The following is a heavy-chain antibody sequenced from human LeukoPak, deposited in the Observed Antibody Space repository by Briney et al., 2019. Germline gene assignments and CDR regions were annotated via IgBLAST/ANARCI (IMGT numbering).Heavy chain of an antibody. Sequence: GGSLRLSCAASGFTFSSYGMHWVRQAPGKGLEWVAFIRYDGSNKFYADSVKGRFTISRDNSKNTLYLQMNSLRAEDTAVYYRAKDLYGSGSYQIRLFDYWGQGTLVTVSS. CDR1: GFTFSSYG. V-gene: IGHV3-30*02. CDR2: IRYDGSNK. CDR3: AKDLYGSGSYQIRLFDY. J-gene: IGHJ4*02. D-gene: IGHD3-10*01.